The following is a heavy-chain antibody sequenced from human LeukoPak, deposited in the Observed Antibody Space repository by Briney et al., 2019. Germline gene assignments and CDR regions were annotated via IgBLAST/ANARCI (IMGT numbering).Heavy chain of an antibody. Sequence: GGSLRLSCAASGFTFSSYEMNWVRQAPGKGLEWVSYISSSGSTIYYADSVKGRFTISRDNAKNSLYLQMNSLRAEDTAVYYCARTLYGSGSYQYDYWGQGTLVTVSS. D-gene: IGHD3-10*01. CDR1: GFTFSSYE. CDR2: ISSSGSTI. CDR3: ARTLYGSGSYQYDY. V-gene: IGHV3-48*03. J-gene: IGHJ4*02.